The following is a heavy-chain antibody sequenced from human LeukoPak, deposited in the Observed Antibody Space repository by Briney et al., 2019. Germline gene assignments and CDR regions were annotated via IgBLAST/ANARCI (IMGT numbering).Heavy chain of an antibody. CDR1: GGSISSNSYY. V-gene: IGHV4-61*02. Sequence: SETLSLTCTVSGGSISSNSYYWSWIRQPAGKGLEWFGRISASGSTNYNPSLKSRVTISVDTSKTRFSLKMTSVTAADTAVYYCARSYHLPGNWFDPWGQGTLVAVSS. CDR3: ARSYHLPGNWFDP. J-gene: IGHJ5*02. CDR2: ISASGST. D-gene: IGHD2-2*01.